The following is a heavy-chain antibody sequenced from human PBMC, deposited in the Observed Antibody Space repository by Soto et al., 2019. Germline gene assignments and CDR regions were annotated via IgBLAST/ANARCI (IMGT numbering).Heavy chain of an antibody. Sequence: QVQLRESGPGLVKPSQTLSLTCTVSGGYISSSDYYWTWIRQSPGKGLEYIGYISFTGSTYYNPSLKSRVTVSVDTSNNQFSLNLSYVTAADKAVYFCARGSGNYYSGRYFDSWGQGTLVTVSS. CDR1: GGYISSSDYY. CDR3: ARGSGNYYSGRYFDS. D-gene: IGHD1-26*01. J-gene: IGHJ4*02. CDR2: ISFTGST. V-gene: IGHV4-30-4*01.